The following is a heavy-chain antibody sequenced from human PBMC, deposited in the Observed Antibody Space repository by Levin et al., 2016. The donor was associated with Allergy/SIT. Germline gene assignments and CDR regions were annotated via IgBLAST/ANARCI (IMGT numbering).Heavy chain of an antibody. J-gene: IGHJ4*02. CDR3: ARGIDYFVSGSPSYYFDY. Sequence: VRQMPGKGLEWMGMIFPGDSDTRYNPPFQGQVTISADKSLTTAYLHWSSLKASDTAMYYCARGIDYFVSGSPSYYFDYWGPGTLVTVSS. V-gene: IGHV5-51*01. D-gene: IGHD3-10*01. CDR2: IFPGDSDT.